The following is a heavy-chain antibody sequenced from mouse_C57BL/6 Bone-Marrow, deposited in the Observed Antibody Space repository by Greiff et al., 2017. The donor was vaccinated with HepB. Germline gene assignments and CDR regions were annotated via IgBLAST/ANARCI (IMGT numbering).Heavy chain of an antibody. D-gene: IGHD1-1*01. CDR1: GYSFTSYY. J-gene: IGHJ4*01. V-gene: IGHV1-66*01. Sequence: QVQLKESGPELVKPGASVKISCKASGYSFTSYYIHWVKQRPGQGLEWIGWIYPGSGNTKYNEKFKGKATLTADTSSSTAYMQLSSLTSEDSAVYYCARWVYGSSFYAMDYWGQGTSVTVSS. CDR2: IYPGSGNT. CDR3: ARWVYGSSFYAMDY.